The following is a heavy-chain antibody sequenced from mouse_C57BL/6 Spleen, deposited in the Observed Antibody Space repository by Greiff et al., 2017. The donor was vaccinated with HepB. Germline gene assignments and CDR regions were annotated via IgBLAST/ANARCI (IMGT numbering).Heavy chain of an antibody. CDR2: ISSGSSTI. V-gene: IGHV5-17*01. D-gene: IGHD2-4*01. J-gene: IGHJ2*01. CDR3: AREGIYYDYGFDY. CDR1: GFTFSDYG. Sequence: EVKVVESGGGLVKPGGSLKLSCAASGFTFSDYGMHWVRQAPEKGLEWVAYISSGSSTIYYADTVKGRFTISRDNAKNTLFLQMTSLRSEDTAMYYCAREGIYYDYGFDYWGQGTTLTVSS.